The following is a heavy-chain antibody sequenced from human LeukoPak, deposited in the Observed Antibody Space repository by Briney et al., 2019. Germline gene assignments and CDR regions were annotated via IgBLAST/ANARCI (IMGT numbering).Heavy chain of an antibody. CDR3: ARDRRDYGAFDI. Sequence: PGGSLRLSCAASGFTFSSYTMNWVRQAPGKGLEWVSSISSSNTYIYYADSVKGRFTISRDNAKNSLFLQMNSLRAEDTAVYYCARDRRDYGAFDIWGQGTMVTVSS. D-gene: IGHD4-17*01. CDR1: GFTFSSYT. CDR2: ISSSNTYI. V-gene: IGHV3-21*03. J-gene: IGHJ3*02.